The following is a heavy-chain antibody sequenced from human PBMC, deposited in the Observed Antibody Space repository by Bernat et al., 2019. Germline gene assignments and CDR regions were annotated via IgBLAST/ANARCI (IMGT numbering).Heavy chain of an antibody. CDR1: GYTFTRYG. Sequence: QVQLVQSGAEVKKPGASVKVSCKASGYTFTRYGFSWVRQAPGQGLEWMAWISAYDGNTKYAQKLQGRVTVTTDTSTSTAYMELRSLRSDDTAVYYCARYGYYYGSGSSRPFDYWGQGTLVTVSS. CDR2: ISAYDGNT. D-gene: IGHD3-10*01. J-gene: IGHJ4*02. V-gene: IGHV1-18*01. CDR3: ARYGYYYGSGSSRPFDY.